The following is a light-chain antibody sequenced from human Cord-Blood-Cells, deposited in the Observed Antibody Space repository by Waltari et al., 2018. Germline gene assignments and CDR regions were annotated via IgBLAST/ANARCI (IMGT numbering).Light chain of an antibody. CDR1: QSISSW. V-gene: IGKV1-5*03. J-gene: IGKJ1*01. CDR2: KAS. Sequence: DIQMTPSPSTLSASVGDRVTITCRASQSISSWLAWYQQKPGKAPKILIYKASSLESGVPSRFSGSGSGTEFTLTISSLQPDDFANYYCQQYNSYSTFGQGTKVEIK. CDR3: QQYNSYST.